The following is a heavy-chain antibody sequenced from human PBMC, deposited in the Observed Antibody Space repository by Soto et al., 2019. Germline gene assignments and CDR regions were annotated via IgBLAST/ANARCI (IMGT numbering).Heavy chain of an antibody. Sequence: EVQLVQSGAEVKKPGESLRISCKGAGYSFTSYWISWVRQMPGKGLEWMGRIDPSDSYTNYSPSFQGHVTISADKSIRTAYLLWSSLKASDTARYYCARLQAAAGDNDLTFDYWGQGTLVTVSS. CDR3: ARLQAAAGDNDLTFDY. J-gene: IGHJ4*02. V-gene: IGHV5-10-1*01. D-gene: IGHD6-13*01. CDR2: IDPSDSYT. CDR1: GYSFTSYW.